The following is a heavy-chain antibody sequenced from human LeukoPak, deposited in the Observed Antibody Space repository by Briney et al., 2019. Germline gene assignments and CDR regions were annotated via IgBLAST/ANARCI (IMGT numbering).Heavy chain of an antibody. Sequence: GGSLRLSCAASGFTFSSYAMHWVRQAPGKGLEWLAVISYDGSDKYYADSVKGRFTISRDNAKNSLYLQMNSLRAEDTAVYYCARGYYNFWSGYRAEYYFDYWGQGTLVTVSS. CDR1: GFTFSSYA. V-gene: IGHV3-30*04. J-gene: IGHJ4*02. D-gene: IGHD3-3*01. CDR3: ARGYYNFWSGYRAEYYFDY. CDR2: ISYDGSDK.